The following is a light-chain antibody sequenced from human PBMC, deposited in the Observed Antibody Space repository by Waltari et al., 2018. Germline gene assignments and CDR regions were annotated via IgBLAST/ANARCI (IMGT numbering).Light chain of an antibody. J-gene: IGKJ1*01. CDR3: QQYNGWPRT. CDR1: QSVSSN. V-gene: IGKV3-15*01. CDR2: AAS. Sequence: EIVMTQSPATLSVSPGDRATLSCRASQSVSSNLAWYQQHPGQAPRLLIYAASTRATGVPGRFSGSGSGTDFTLTISSLQSEDFAVYYCQQYNGWPRTFGQGTKVEI.